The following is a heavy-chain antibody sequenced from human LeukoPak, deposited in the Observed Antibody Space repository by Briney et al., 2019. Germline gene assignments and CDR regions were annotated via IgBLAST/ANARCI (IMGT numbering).Heavy chain of an antibody. CDR2: INHSGST. CDR1: CGSFRGYY. CDR3: ARGGVEMEMAYNWFDP. J-gene: IGHJ5*02. V-gene: IGHV4-34*01. Sequence: SETLSLTCAVYCGSFRGYYWSWIRQPPGKGLDWIGEINHSGSTNYNPSLKSRVTISVDTSKNQFSLKLSSVTAADTAVYYCARGGVEMEMAYNWFDPWGQGTLVTVSS. D-gene: IGHD5-24*01.